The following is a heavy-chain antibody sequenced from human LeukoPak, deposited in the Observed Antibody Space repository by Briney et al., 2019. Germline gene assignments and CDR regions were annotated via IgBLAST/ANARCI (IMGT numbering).Heavy chain of an antibody. CDR2: INPNSGGT. J-gene: IGHJ5*02. V-gene: IGHV1-2*02. D-gene: IGHD3-9*01. Sequence: ASVKVSCKASGYTFTGYYMHWVRQAPGQGLEWMGWINPNSGGTNYAQKFQGRVTMTRDTSISTAYMELSRLRSDDTAVYYCXRTRHVLRYFDWSGFDPXXQGTXXTVS. CDR1: GYTFTGYY. CDR3: XRTRHVLRYFDWSGFDP.